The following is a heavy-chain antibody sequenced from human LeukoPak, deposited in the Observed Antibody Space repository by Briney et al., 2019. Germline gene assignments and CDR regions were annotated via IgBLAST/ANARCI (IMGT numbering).Heavy chain of an antibody. Sequence: PGGSLRLSCAASGFTFSSYSMNWVRQAPGKGLEWVAFIRYDGSNKYYADSVKGRFTISRDNSKNTLYLQMNSLRAEDTAVYYCAKDGFIVADPYYFDYWGQGTLVTVSS. D-gene: IGHD5-12*01. CDR2: IRYDGSNK. CDR3: AKDGFIVADPYYFDY. J-gene: IGHJ4*02. CDR1: GFTFSSYS. V-gene: IGHV3-30*02.